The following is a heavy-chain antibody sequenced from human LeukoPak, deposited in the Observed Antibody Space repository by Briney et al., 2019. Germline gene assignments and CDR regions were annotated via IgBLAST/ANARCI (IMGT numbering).Heavy chain of an antibody. CDR2: IYYSGST. CDR1: GSSISSSSYY. D-gene: IGHD2-21*01. CDR3: ATSLFLNTEAPGY. Sequence: PSETLSLTCTVSGSSISSSSYYWGWIRQPPGKGLEWIGTIYYSGSTYYNPSLKSRVTISVDTSKNQFSLKLTSVTAADTAVYFCATSLFLNTEAPGYWGQGTLVTVSS. J-gene: IGHJ4*02. V-gene: IGHV4-39*07.